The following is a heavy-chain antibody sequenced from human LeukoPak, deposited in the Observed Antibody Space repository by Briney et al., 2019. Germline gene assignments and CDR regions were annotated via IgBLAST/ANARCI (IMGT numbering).Heavy chain of an antibody. CDR1: GYTFTSYG. J-gene: IGHJ6*02. V-gene: IGHV1-18*01. CDR3: ARDMGYCSSTSCYPVLYYYGMDV. D-gene: IGHD2-2*01. CDR2: ISAYNGNT. Sequence: ASVKVSCKASGYTFTSYGISWVRQAPGQGLEWMGWISAYNGNTNYAQKLQGRATMTTDTSTSTAYMELRSLRSDDTAVYYCARDMGYCSSTSCYPVLYYYGMDVWGQGTTVTVSS.